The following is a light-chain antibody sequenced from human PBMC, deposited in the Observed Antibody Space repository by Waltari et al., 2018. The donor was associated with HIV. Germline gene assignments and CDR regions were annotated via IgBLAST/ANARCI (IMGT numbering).Light chain of an antibody. J-gene: IGKJ3*01. CDR1: HSISSN. CDR3: QHYDNWPLS. Sequence: EIVMTQSPGTLSVSPGERATLSCRASHSISSNLGWYQHKPGQAPRLLMYGSSTRATGVPARFSGSGSGTEFTLTISSLQSEAFAIYYCQHYDNWPLSFGPGTKVDI. CDR2: GSS. V-gene: IGKV3-15*01.